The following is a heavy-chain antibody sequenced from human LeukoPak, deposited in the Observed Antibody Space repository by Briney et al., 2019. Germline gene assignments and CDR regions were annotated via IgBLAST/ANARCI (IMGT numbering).Heavy chain of an antibody. V-gene: IGHV4-59*01. CDR1: GGSISSYY. CDR3: ARVADYTRYYYYYMDV. CDR2: IYYSGST. Sequence: SETLSLTCTVSGGSISSYYWSWIRQPPGKGLEWIGYIYYSGSTNYNPSLKSRVTISVDTSKNQFSLKLSSVTAADTAVYYCARVADYTRYYYYYMDVWGKGTTVTISS. D-gene: IGHD2-2*02. J-gene: IGHJ6*03.